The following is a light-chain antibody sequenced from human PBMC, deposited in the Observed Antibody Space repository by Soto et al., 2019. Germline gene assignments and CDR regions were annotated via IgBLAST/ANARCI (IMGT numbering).Light chain of an antibody. CDR3: QQAYSLPFT. V-gene: IGKV1-12*02. CDR2: DAS. CDR1: KDISGW. J-gene: IGKJ3*01. Sequence: DIQMPKPPSSVSEPVGERATIPGRASKDISGWLAWFQQKPGKAPKLLIYDASNLQSGVPPRFSGSGSGTDFTLTISSLQPEDFATYYCQQAYSLPFTFGPGTKVDIK.